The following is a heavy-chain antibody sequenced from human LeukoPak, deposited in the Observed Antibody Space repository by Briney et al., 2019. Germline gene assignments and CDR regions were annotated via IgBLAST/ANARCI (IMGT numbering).Heavy chain of an antibody. V-gene: IGHV1-2*06. D-gene: IGHD6-19*01. J-gene: IGHJ4*02. CDR1: GYTFTGYY. Sequence: ASVKVSCKASGYTFTGYYMHWVRQAPGQGLEWMGRINPNSGGTNYAQKFQGRVTMTRDTSISTAYMELSRLRSDDTAVYYCAREQQWLVHEFNYWGQGTLVTVSS. CDR3: AREQQWLVHEFNY. CDR2: INPNSGGT.